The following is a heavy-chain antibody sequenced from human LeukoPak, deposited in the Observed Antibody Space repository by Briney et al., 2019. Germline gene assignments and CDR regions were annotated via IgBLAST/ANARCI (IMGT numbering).Heavy chain of an antibody. V-gene: IGHV4-34*01. J-gene: IGHJ4*02. CDR1: GGSLSGYY. CDR2: IYHSGST. D-gene: IGHD3-10*01. Sequence: SETLSLTCAVYGGSLSGYYWSWIRQPPGKGLEWIGEIYHSGSTNYNPSLKSRVTISVDKSKNQFSLKLSSVTAADTAVYYCAHSLTMVRGVMSDYWGQGTLVTVSS. CDR3: AHSLTMVRGVMSDY.